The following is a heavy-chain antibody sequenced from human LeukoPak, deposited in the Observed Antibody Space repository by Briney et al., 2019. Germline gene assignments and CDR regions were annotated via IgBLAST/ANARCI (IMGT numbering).Heavy chain of an antibody. CDR2: IGGSGTRT. CDR3: AKENPQLWLLFDY. D-gene: IGHD5-18*01. V-gene: IGHV3-23*01. CDR1: GFTFTTYG. J-gene: IGHJ4*02. Sequence: AGGSLRLSCSASGFTFTTYGMNWVRQAPGKGLEWVSGIGGSGTRTYYADSVKGRFTISRDNSKNTLYLQMNSLRDEDTAVYYCAKENPQLWLLFDYWGQGTLVTVSS.